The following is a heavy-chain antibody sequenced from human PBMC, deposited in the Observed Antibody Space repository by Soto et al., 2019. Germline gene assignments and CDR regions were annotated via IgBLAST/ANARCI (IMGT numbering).Heavy chain of an antibody. Sequence: GGSLRLSCAASGFTFSSYAMHWVRQAPGKGLEYVSAISSNGGSTYYANSVKGRFTISRDNSKNTLYLRMGSLRAEDMAVYYCARRGTAYYDILTGPLDYWGQGTLVTVSS. D-gene: IGHD3-9*01. CDR1: GFTFSSYA. CDR2: ISSNGGST. V-gene: IGHV3-64*01. J-gene: IGHJ4*02. CDR3: ARRGTAYYDILTGPLDY.